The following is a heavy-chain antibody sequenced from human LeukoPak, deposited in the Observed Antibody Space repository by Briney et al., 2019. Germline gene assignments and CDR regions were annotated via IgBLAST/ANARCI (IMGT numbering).Heavy chain of an antibody. V-gene: IGHV3-23*01. D-gene: IGHD3-22*01. CDR2: ISDSGGRT. Sequence: GGSLRLSCAVSGITLSNYGMSWVRQAPGKGLEWVAGISDSGGRTNYADPVKGRFTISRVNPKNTLYLQMNNLRAEDTAVYFCAKRGVVIRVILVGFHKEAYYFDSWGQGALVTVSS. J-gene: IGHJ4*02. CDR1: GITLSNYG. CDR3: AKRGVVIRVILVGFHKEAYYFDS.